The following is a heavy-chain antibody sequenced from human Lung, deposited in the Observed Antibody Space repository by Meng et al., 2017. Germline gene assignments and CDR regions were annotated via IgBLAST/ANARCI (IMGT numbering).Heavy chain of an antibody. CDR3: ARSQQWLDS. Sequence: HAHLQQSGPGLATLSQTLSRPCAISGDSVSSNSAAWNWIRQSQSRGLEWLGRTYYRSKWYNGYAVSVRSRITINPDTSKNQFSLQLNSVTPEDTAVYYCARSQQWLDSWGQGTLVTVSS. D-gene: IGHD6-19*01. CDR2: TYYRSKWYN. J-gene: IGHJ4*02. CDR1: GDSVSSNSAA. V-gene: IGHV6-1*01.